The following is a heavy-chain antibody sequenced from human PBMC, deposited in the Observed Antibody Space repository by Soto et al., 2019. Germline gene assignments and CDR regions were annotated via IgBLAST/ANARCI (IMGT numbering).Heavy chain of an antibody. CDR1: GGSISSGGYY. Sequence: QVQLQESGPGLVKPSQTLSLTCTVSGGSISSGGYYWSWIRQHPGKGLEWIGYIYYSGSTYYNPSLKSRVTMLVDASKHQFALKLRSVTAADTVVYFCARGLLALAPWGQGTLVIVSS. V-gene: IGHV4-31*03. CDR2: IYYSGST. D-gene: IGHD2-21*01. CDR3: ARGLLALAP. J-gene: IGHJ5*02.